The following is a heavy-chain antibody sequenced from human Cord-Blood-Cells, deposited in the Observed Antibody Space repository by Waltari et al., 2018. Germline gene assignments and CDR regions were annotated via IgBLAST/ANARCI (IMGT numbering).Heavy chain of an antibody. CDR2: IIPILGIA. CDR3: ALPEDCTNGVCPAKAAEAAFDI. V-gene: IGHV1-69*09. D-gene: IGHD2-8*01. J-gene: IGHJ3*02. CDR1: GGTFSSYA. Sequence: QVQLVQSGAEVKKPGSSVKVSCKASGGTFSSYAISWVRQAPGQGLEWMGRIIPILGIANYAQKFQGRVTITADKSTSTAYMELSSLRSEDTAVYYCALPEDCTNGVCPAKAAEAAFDIWGQGTMVTVSS.